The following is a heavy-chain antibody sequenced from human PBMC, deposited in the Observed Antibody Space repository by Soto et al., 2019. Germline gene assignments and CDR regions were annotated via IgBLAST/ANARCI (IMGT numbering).Heavy chain of an antibody. CDR2: IIPIFGTA. D-gene: IGHD3-3*01. V-gene: IGHV1-69*12. J-gene: IGHJ6*02. CDR1: GGTFSSYA. CDR3: ARVGITIFGVVTDYYYGMDV. Sequence: QVQLVQSGAEVKKPGSSVKVSCKASGGTFSSYAISWVRQAPGQGLEWMGGIIPIFGTANYAQKFQGRVTITADESTSTAYMELSSLRSEDTAVYYCARVGITIFGVVTDYYYGMDVWGQGTTVTVSS.